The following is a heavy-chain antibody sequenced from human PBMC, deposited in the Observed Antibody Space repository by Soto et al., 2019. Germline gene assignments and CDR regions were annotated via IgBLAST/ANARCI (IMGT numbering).Heavy chain of an antibody. CDR1: GFTFSSYG. J-gene: IGHJ3*02. CDR2: ISYDGSNK. Sequence: GGSLRLSCAASGFTFSSYGMHWVRQAPGKGLEWVAVISYDGSNKYYADSVKGRFTISRDNSKNTLYLQMNSLRAGDTAVYYCAKGSGTLNAFDIWGQGTMVTVSS. D-gene: IGHD6-13*01. V-gene: IGHV3-30*18. CDR3: AKGSGTLNAFDI.